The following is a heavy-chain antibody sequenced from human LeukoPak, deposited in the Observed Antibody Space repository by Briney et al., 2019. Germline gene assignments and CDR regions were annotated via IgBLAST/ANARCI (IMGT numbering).Heavy chain of an antibody. J-gene: IGHJ4*02. CDR3: ARDISLNYDFWSGYYIGEAYFDY. CDR1: GFTFSSYG. D-gene: IGHD3-3*01. CDR2: IKQDGSEK. V-gene: IGHV3-7*03. Sequence: GGSLRLSCAASGFTFSSYGMHWVRQAPGKGLEWVANIKQDGSEKYYVDSVKGRFTISRDNAKNSLYLQMNSLRAEDTAVYYCARDISLNYDFWSGYYIGEAYFDYWGQGTLVTVSS.